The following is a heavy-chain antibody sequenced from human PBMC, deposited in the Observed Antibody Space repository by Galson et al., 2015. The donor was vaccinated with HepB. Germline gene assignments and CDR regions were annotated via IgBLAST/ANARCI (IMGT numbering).Heavy chain of an antibody. J-gene: IGHJ6*02. D-gene: IGHD3-10*01. CDR3: ARDRGGSGIHLSYYYGMDV. Sequence: SLRLSCAASTFIFSTYSMDWVRPAPGKGLEWVSYIDVSSSIIYYGVSVKGRFTISRDNAENSLCLQMNSLRAEDTAVYYCARDRGGSGIHLSYYYGMDVWGQGTTVTVSS. V-gene: IGHV3-48*04. CDR2: IDVSSSII. CDR1: TFIFSTYS.